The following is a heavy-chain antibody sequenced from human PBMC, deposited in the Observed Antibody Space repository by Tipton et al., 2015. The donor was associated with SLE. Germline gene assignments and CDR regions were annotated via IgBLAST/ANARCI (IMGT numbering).Heavy chain of an antibody. J-gene: IGHJ4*02. CDR1: GGSISSYY. D-gene: IGHD1-26*01. Sequence: TLSLTCTVSGGSISSYYWSWIRQPPGKGLEWIGYIYYSGSTKNNPSLKSRVTISVDTSKNQFSLKLSSVTAADTAVYYCAGHGWELRPFDYWGQGTLVTVSS. CDR3: AGHGWELRPFDY. V-gene: IGHV4-59*08. CDR2: IYYSGST.